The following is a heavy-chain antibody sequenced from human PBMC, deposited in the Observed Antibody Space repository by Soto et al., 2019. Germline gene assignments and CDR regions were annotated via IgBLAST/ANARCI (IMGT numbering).Heavy chain of an antibody. J-gene: IGHJ4*02. CDR1: GYTFTGYY. Sequence: QVQLVQSGAEVKKPGASVKVSCKASGYTFTGYYMHWVRQAPGQGLEWMGWINPNSGGTNYAQKFQCWLTMTRDTSSSTGYMELSRLRSDDTAVYYCARGTKYYYDSSGYYSDYWGQGTLVTVS. CDR3: ARGTKYYYDSSGYYSDY. CDR2: INPNSGGT. D-gene: IGHD3-22*01. V-gene: IGHV1-2*04.